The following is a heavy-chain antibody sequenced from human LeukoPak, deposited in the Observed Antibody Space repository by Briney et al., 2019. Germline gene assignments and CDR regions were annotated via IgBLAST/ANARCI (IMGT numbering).Heavy chain of an antibody. Sequence: ASVKVSCKASGYTFTGYYIHWVQQAPGQGLEWMGWINPNSGGTNYAQKFQGRVTMTRDTSISTAYMELTRLRSDDTAVYYCARDVSHLWPLRQYYDSSGPFDPWGQGTLVTVSS. CDR1: GYTFTGYY. V-gene: IGHV1-2*02. CDR2: INPNSGGT. CDR3: ARDVSHLWPLRQYYDSSGPFDP. J-gene: IGHJ5*02. D-gene: IGHD3-22*01.